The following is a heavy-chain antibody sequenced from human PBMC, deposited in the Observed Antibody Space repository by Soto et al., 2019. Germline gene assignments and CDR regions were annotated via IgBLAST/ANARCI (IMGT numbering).Heavy chain of an antibody. CDR3: ATDHCSGGSCYPSFDH. Sequence: EVQLVESGGGLVQPGGSRRLSCVASGFTLSRYAMHWVRQAPGKGLEYVSGISGNGDCTYYASSVKGRFSISRDNSKNTLYLQMGGLKAEDMAVYYCATDHCSGGSCYPSFDHWGQGTQVTVSS. CDR2: ISGNGDCT. V-gene: IGHV3-64*01. CDR1: GFTLSRYA. J-gene: IGHJ4*02. D-gene: IGHD2-15*01.